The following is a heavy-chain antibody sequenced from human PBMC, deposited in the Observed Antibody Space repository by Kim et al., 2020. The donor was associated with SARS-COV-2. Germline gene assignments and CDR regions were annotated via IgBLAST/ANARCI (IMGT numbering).Heavy chain of an antibody. CDR1: GGSISSSSYY. Sequence: SETLSLTCTVSGGSISSSSYYWGWIRQPPGKGLEWIGSIYYSGSTYYNPSLKSRVTISVDTSKNQFSLKLSSVTAADTAVYYWARAGSGDYWSGGENWFDPWGQGTLVTVSS. CDR2: IYYSGST. J-gene: IGHJ5*02. CDR3: ARAGSGDYWSGGENWFDP. V-gene: IGHV4-39*01. D-gene: IGHD3-22*01.